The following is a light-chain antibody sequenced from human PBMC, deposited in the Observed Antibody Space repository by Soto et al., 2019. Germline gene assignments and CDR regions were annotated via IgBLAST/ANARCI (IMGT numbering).Light chain of an antibody. J-gene: IGKJ4*01. Sequence: EVVLTKSPGTLSLSPGERATLSCSASQTGTTSQLTWFQQKPGQAPRLLIDAASIRAAGIPDRFSGSGSGTDFTLTLSRLLPEDFALYYCQQYGSAPFTFGGGTKVEIK. V-gene: IGKV3-20*01. CDR3: QQYGSAPFT. CDR1: QTGTTSQ. CDR2: AAS.